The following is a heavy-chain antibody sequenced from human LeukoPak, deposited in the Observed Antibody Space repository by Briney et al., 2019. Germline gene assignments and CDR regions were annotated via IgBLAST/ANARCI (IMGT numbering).Heavy chain of an antibody. J-gene: IGHJ6*02. D-gene: IGHD3-10*01. CDR3: ARRGMVRGVIITWGYYYGMDV. CDR1: GGSFSGYY. Sequence: SETLSLTCAVYGGSFSGYYWSWIRQPPGKGLEWIGEINHSGSTNYNPSLKSRVTISVDTSKNQFSLKLSSVTAADTAVYYCARRGMVRGVIITWGYYYGMDVWGQGTTVTVSS. CDR2: INHSGST. V-gene: IGHV4-34*01.